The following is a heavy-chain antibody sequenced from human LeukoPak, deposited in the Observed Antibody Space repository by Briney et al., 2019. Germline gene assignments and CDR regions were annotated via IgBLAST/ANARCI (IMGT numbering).Heavy chain of an antibody. CDR1: GGTFSSYA. CDR2: IIPIFGTA. CDR3: ARHGRCMVRGVCNDY. V-gene: IGHV1-69*01. Sequence: SVEVSCXASGGTFSSYAISWVRQAHGQGLEWMGGIIPIFGTANYAQKFQGRVTITADESTSTVYMELSSLRSEDTAVYYCARHGRCMVRGVCNDYWGQGTLVTVSS. D-gene: IGHD3-10*01. J-gene: IGHJ4*02.